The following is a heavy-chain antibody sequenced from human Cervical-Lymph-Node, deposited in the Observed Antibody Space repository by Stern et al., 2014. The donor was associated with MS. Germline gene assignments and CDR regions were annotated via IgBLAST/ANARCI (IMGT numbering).Heavy chain of an antibody. CDR3: VRDLNA. CDR1: GGTFDTYA. J-gene: IGHJ5*02. V-gene: IGHV1-69*06. Sequence: VQLVQSGAEVKKPGSSVKVSCMSSGGTFDTYAISWVRQAPGQGLEWMGGLIPIFGTPTYAQKFQGRVTINMDKYTRTDYMALRGLTSDDTAVYYCVRDLNAWGQGTLVSVSS. CDR2: LIPIFGTP.